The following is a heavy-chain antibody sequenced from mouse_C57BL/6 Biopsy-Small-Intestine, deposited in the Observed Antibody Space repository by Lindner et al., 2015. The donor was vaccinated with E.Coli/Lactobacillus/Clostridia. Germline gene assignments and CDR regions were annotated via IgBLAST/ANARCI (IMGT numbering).Heavy chain of an antibody. D-gene: IGHD2-3*01. CDR1: GYIFTSNG. J-gene: IGHJ4*01. Sequence: VQLQESGAELARPGASVNLSCKASGYIFTSNGLGWVKQRTGQGLEWIGEIYPRSGNIFYNEKFKGKATLIADKSSSTAYMELRSLTSEDSAVYFCARWGYFDGRNALDYWGQGTSVTVSS. CDR2: IYPRSGNI. CDR3: ARWGYFDGRNALDY. V-gene: IGHV1-81*01.